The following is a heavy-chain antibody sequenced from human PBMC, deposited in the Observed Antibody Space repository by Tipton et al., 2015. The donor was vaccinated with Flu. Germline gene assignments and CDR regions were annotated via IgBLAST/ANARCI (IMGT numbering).Heavy chain of an antibody. D-gene: IGHD5-12*01. V-gene: IGHV4-38-2*01. CDR3: ARGGVATSQLY. Sequence: TLSLTCAVSGYFTSSNYYWGWIRQPPGKGLEWIGSIYQSGSTYYNPSLMSRVTISVDTSKNQFSLKLSSVTAADTAVYYCARGGVATSQLYWGQGTLVTVSS. J-gene: IGHJ4*02. CDR2: IYQSGST. CDR1: GYFTSSNYY.